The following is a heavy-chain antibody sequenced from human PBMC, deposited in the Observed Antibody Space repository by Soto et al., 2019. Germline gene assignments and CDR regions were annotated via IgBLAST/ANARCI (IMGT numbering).Heavy chain of an antibody. J-gene: IGHJ4*02. CDR3: AHIVVLWTTVASLYYFDY. V-gene: IGHV2-5*01. CDR1: GFSLSTSGVG. Sequence: SGPTLVNPTRPLTLTCTFSGFSLSTSGVGVGWIRQPPGKALEWLALIYWNDDKRYSPSLKSRLTITKDTSKNQVVLTMTNMDPVDTATYYCAHIVVLWTTVASLYYFDYWGQGTLVTVSS. D-gene: IGHD4-17*01. CDR2: IYWNDDK.